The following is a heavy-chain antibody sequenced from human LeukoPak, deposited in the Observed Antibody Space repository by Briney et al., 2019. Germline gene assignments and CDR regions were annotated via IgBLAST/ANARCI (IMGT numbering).Heavy chain of an antibody. V-gene: IGHV1-69*05. D-gene: IGHD2-15*01. J-gene: IGHJ3*02. CDR2: IIPIFGTA. Sequence: ASVKVSCKASGGTFSSYAISWVRQAPGQGLEWMGGIIPIFGTANYAQKFQGRATMTRDTSISTAYMELTNLRSDDTAVYYCARGRGRGYGAFDIWGQGTMVTVSS. CDR1: GGTFSSYA. CDR3: ARGRGRGYGAFDI.